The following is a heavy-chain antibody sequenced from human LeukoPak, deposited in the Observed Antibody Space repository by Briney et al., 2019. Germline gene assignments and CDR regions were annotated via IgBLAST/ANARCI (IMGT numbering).Heavy chain of an antibody. CDR1: GFTFDDYA. Sequence: GGSLRLSCAASGFTFDDYAMHWVRQAPGKGLEWVSGISGSGDSTFYADSVKGRFTISRDNSKNTLYLQMNSLRAEDTAVYYCAKYLSAKGPPYALEVWGQGTTVTVSS. CDR3: AKYLSAKGPPYALEV. CDR2: ISGSGDST. J-gene: IGHJ6*02. V-gene: IGHV3-23*01.